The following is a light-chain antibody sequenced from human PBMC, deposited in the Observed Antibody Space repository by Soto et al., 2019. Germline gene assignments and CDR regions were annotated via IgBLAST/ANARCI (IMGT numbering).Light chain of an antibody. Sequence: EIVLSQSPGTVSLSPGERATLYCRASQSVNRRYLAWYQQKPGQAPRLLIYDASNRATGIPARFSGSGSGTDFTLTISSLEPEDFAVYYCQQRNNWPPVTFGGGTKVDIK. V-gene: IGKV3-11*01. CDR1: QSVNRRY. CDR2: DAS. CDR3: QQRNNWPPVT. J-gene: IGKJ4*01.